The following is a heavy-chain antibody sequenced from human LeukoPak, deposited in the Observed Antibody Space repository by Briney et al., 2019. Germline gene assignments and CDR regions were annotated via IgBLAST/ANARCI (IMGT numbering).Heavy chain of an antibody. D-gene: IGHD5-24*01. CDR1: GFTFNNYA. CDR3: ARLRSTQLRYFDIDH. CDR2: ISGGGHTT. Sequence: GGSLRLSCAASGFTFNNYAMTWVRQAPGKGLEWVSVISGGGHTTYCADSVKGRFTISRDNAKNSLYLQMNSLRAEDTAVYFCARLRSTQLRYFDIDHWGQGTLVTVSS. V-gene: IGHV3-23*01. J-gene: IGHJ4*02.